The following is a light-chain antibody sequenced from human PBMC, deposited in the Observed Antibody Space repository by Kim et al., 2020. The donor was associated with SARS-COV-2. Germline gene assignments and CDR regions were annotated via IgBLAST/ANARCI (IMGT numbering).Light chain of an antibody. CDR3: SSYAGSNNGV. CDR2: DVT. V-gene: IGLV2-8*01. J-gene: IGLJ2*01. Sequence: QSALTQPPSAPGSPGQSVTISCTGSSSDIGSYDYVSWYQQYPGKAPKLIIYDVTKRPSGVPDRFSGSKSANTASLTVSGLQAEDEADYYCSSYAGSNNGVFGGGTQLTVL. CDR1: SSDIGSYDY.